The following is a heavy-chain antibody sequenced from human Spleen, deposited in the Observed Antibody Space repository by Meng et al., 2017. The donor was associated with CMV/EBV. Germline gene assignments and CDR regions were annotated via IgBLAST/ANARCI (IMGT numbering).Heavy chain of an antibody. V-gene: IGHV4-61*01. Sequence: SETLSLTCTVSGASVSIGSYYWSWIRQPPGKGLEWIGYIFYSGSTNYNPSLKSRVTISVDTSKNQFSLRLTSVTAADTAVYYCAREAYFYDTSGYSSFDSWGQGTLVTVSS. J-gene: IGHJ4*02. D-gene: IGHD3-22*01. CDR3: AREAYFYDTSGYSSFDS. CDR2: IFYSGST. CDR1: GASVSIGSYY.